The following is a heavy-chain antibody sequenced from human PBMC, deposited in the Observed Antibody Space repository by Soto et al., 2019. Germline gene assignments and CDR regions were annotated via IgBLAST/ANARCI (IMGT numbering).Heavy chain of an antibody. CDR3: AREARLLRFLEWSRSDAFDI. J-gene: IGHJ3*02. Sequence: EVQLVESGGGLVQPGGSLRLSCAASGFTVSSNYMSWVRQAPGKGLEWVSVIYSGGSTYYADSVKGRFTISRHNSKNTLYLQMNSLSAEDTAVYYCAREARLLRFLEWSRSDAFDIWGQGTMVTVSS. CDR2: IYSGGST. V-gene: IGHV3-53*04. CDR1: GFTVSSNY. D-gene: IGHD3-3*01.